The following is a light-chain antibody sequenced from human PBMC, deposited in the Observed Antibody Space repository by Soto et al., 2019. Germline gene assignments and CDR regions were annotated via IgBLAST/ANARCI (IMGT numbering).Light chain of an antibody. CDR3: QQYNNWPWT. V-gene: IGKV3-15*01. J-gene: IGKJ1*01. CDR1: QYVINN. CDR2: GAS. Sequence: ERVMTQSPATLSVSPGERATLSCRASQYVINNVAWYQQKPGQAPRLLIYGASARAAGVPARFSGSGSGTEFTLTISSLQSEDFAVYYCQQYNNWPWTFGQGTKVEIK.